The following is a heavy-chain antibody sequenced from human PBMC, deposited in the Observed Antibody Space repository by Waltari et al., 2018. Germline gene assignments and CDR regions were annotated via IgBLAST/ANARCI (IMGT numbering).Heavy chain of an antibody. CDR3: VRPQYRGSGTFSPPPAAFDF. V-gene: IGHV5-51*01. J-gene: IGHJ4*02. Sequence: EVQLVQSGAEVKKPGESLTISCQGSGYTFSDYWIGWVRQMPGGGLEWMGIIYPGGSAIKYSPSFQGQVTISADKSTRTAVMQWSSLTASDTAMYYCVRPQYRGSGTFSPPPAAFDFWGQGTLVSVSS. D-gene: IGHD3-10*01. CDR2: IYPGGSAI. CDR1: GYTFSDYW.